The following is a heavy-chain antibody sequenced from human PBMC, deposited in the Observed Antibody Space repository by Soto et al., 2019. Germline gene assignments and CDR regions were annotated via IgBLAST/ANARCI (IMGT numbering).Heavy chain of an antibody. CDR1: GGSISSANW. CDR3: ASHLGATRGPFDF. CDR2: IYHTGST. Sequence: PSETLSLTCAVSGGSISSANWWNLVRQPPGKGLEWIGEIYHTGSTYYNPSLQSRVTISVDKSRNQFSMRLSSVTAADTAIYYCASHLGATRGPFDFWGQGTLVTVSS. D-gene: IGHD1-26*01. J-gene: IGHJ4*02. V-gene: IGHV4-4*02.